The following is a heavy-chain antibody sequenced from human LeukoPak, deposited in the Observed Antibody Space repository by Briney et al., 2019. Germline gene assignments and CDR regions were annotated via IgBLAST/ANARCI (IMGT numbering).Heavy chain of an antibody. D-gene: IGHD5/OR15-5a*01. J-gene: IGHJ3*02. V-gene: IGHV4-59*08. Sequence: SETLSLTCTVSGGSLSSYYWSWIRQPPGKGLEWIGYIYYSGSTNYNPSLKSRVTISVDTSKNQFSLKLSSVTAADTAVYYCAKSKTSLDAFDIWGQGTMVTVSS. CDR3: AKSKTSLDAFDI. CDR1: GGSLSSYY. CDR2: IYYSGST.